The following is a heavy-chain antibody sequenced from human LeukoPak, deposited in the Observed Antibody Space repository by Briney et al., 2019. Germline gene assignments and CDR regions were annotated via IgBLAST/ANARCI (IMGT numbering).Heavy chain of an antibody. CDR1: GDSISTSSYY. CDR3: ARHKDYYYSYMDV. Sequence: QESGPGLVKPSETLSLTCTVSGDSISTSSYYWGWIRQPPGKGLEWIGTIYYSGSTYYNPSLTSRVTISVDTSKNQFSLKLSSVTAADTAVYYCARHKDYYYSYMDVWGKGTTVTISS. J-gene: IGHJ6*03. V-gene: IGHV4-39*01. CDR2: IYYSGST.